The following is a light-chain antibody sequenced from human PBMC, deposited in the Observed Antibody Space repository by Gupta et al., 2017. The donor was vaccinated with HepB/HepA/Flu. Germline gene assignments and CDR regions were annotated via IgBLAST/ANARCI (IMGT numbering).Light chain of an antibody. J-gene: IGKJ4*01. CDR1: QSVLYSSNNKNY. V-gene: IGKV4-1*01. CDR3: QKNDPTPLT. CDR2: WAS. Sequence: DIVMTQSPDSLAVSLGERATINCKSSQSVLYSSNNKNYLAWYQQKPGQPPKLLIYWASTRVSGVPDRFSGSGSGTDFTLSIISLEAEDVAVYYCQKNDPTPLTFGGGTKVEIK.